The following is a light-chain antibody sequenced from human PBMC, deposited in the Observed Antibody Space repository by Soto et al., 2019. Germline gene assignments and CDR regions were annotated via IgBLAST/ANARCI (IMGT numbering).Light chain of an antibody. CDR2: EVT. V-gene: IGLV2-8*01. Sequence: QSVLTQPPSASGSLGQSVTISCTGTSSDVGGYNYVCWHQQHPGKATKVMIYEVTKRPPGVPDRFSGSKSGNTASLSVSGLKAEDEADYYCSSFAGGGNPVLLGGGTKLTVL. J-gene: IGLJ2*01. CDR1: SSDVGGYNY. CDR3: SSFAGGGNPVL.